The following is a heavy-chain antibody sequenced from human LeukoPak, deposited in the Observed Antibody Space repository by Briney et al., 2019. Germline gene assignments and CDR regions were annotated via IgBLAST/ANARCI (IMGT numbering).Heavy chain of an antibody. CDR3: ARGGYSYANAFDY. V-gene: IGHV3-20*01. Sequence: GSLRLFCSASGFTFDDYGMSWVRQAPGKGLEWVSGINWNGGRTGYADSVKGRFTISRDNAKNSLYLQMNSLRAEDTALYHCARGGYSYANAFDYWGQGTLVTVSS. D-gene: IGHD5-18*01. J-gene: IGHJ4*02. CDR2: INWNGGRT. CDR1: GFTFDDYG.